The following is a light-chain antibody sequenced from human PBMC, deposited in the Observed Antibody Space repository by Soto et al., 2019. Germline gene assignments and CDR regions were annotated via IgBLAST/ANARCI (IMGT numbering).Light chain of an antibody. V-gene: IGKV1-39*01. CDR3: QQSYTAPFT. J-gene: IGKJ3*01. CDR2: SAS. Sequence: DFQMTQSPSSLSESVGERVSITCRASQSIGTSLNWYQQKPGKAPKLLIYSASTLQGGGPSRFSGSGSGTDFTLTISSLQPEDFATYYCQQSYTAPFTFGPGTKVDVK. CDR1: QSIGTS.